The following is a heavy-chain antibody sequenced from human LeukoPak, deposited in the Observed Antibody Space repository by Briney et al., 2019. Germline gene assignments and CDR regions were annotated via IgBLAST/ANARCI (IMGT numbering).Heavy chain of an antibody. Sequence: GGSLRLSCAASGFTFSSYAMSWVRQAPGKGLEWVSAISGSGGSTYYADSVKGRFTISRDNSKNTLYLRMNSLRAEDTAVYYCASLPMIVVVITLDYWGQGTLVTVSS. J-gene: IGHJ4*02. V-gene: IGHV3-23*01. CDR3: ASLPMIVVVITLDY. CDR2: ISGSGGST. CDR1: GFTFSSYA. D-gene: IGHD3-22*01.